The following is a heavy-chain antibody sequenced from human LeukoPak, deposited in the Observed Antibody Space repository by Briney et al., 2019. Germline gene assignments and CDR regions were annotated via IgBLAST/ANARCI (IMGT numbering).Heavy chain of an antibody. V-gene: IGHV4-31*03. CDR1: GGSISSGGYY. D-gene: IGHD3-10*01. Sequence: SETLSLTCTVSGGSISSGGYYWSWIRQHPGKGLEWIGYIYYSGSTYYNPSLKSRVTISVDTSKNQFSLKLSSATAADTAVYYCARVLWFGQFYFDYWGQGTLVTVSS. J-gene: IGHJ4*02. CDR3: ARVLWFGQFYFDY. CDR2: IYYSGST.